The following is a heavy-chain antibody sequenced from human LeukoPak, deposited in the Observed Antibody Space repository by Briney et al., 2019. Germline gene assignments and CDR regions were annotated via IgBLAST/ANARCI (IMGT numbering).Heavy chain of an antibody. CDR2: LYYSGNSGST. J-gene: IGHJ3*02. Sequence: PSETLSLTCTVSGGSISSSSYYWAWIRQPPGKGLEWIGSLYYSGNSGSTYYNPSLKSRVTTSVDTSKNQFSLKLSSVTAADTAVYYCARHPGITAAGTGFDIWGQGTMVTVSS. CDR3: ARHPGITAAGTGFDI. CDR1: GGSISSSSYY. D-gene: IGHD6-13*01. V-gene: IGHV4-39*01.